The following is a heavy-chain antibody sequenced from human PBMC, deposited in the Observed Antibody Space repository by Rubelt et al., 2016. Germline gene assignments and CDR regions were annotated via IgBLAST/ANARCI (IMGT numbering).Heavy chain of an antibody. CDR1: GFTFSSYS. Sequence: EVQLVESGGGLVQPGGSLRLSCTASGFTFSSYSMNWVRQAPGKGLEWVSYISSSSSLIYYADSVKGRFTISRANAKNSLYLQMNSLRAADTAVYYCATYCGSDPCYGWNYYGMDVWGQGTTVTVSS. CDR2: ISSSSSLI. V-gene: IGHV3-48*04. D-gene: IGHD2-21*02. CDR3: ATYCGSDPCYGWNYYGMDV. J-gene: IGHJ6*02.